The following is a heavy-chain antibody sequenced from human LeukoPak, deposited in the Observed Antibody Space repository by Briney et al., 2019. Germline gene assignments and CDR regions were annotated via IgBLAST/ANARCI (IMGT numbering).Heavy chain of an antibody. D-gene: IGHD2-15*01. J-gene: IGHJ6*03. CDR1: GGSISSSSYY. V-gene: IGHV4-39*07. Sequence: SETLSLTCTVSGGSISSSSYYWSWIRQSPGKGLEWIGETYHSGSTNHNPSLKSRVTISLDTSKNQFSLKLSSVTAADTAVYYCARGRRIVVVLGTTRTHRDYYMDVWGKGTTVTVSS. CDR2: TYHSGST. CDR3: ARGRRIVVVLGTTRTHRDYYMDV.